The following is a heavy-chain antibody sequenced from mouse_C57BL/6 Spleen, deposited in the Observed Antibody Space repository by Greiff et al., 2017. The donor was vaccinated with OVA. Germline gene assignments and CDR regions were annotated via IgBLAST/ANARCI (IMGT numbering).Heavy chain of an antibody. CDR3: ARSAEGVTTWAMDY. CDR1: GFSLSTSGMG. V-gene: IGHV8-12*01. J-gene: IGHJ4*01. Sequence: QVTLKVSGPGILQSSQTLSLTCSFSGFSLSTSGMGVSWIRQPSGKGLEWLAHIYWDDDKRYNPSLKSRLTISKDTSRNQVFLKITSVDTADTATYYCARSAEGVTTWAMDYWGQGTSVTVSS. CDR2: IYWDDDK. D-gene: IGHD2-2*01.